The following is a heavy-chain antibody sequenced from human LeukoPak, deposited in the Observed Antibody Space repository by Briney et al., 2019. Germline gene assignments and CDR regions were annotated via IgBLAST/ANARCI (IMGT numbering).Heavy chain of an antibody. Sequence: PSETLSLTCTVSGGSISSYFWSWIRQPPGKGLEWIGYIYYSGSTYYNPSLKSRVTISVDTSKNHFSLKLSSVTAADTAVYYCARASGRFLEWLASDYWGQGTLVTVS. D-gene: IGHD3-3*01. CDR1: GGSISSYF. CDR3: ARASGRFLEWLASDY. J-gene: IGHJ4*02. V-gene: IGHV4-59*08. CDR2: IYYSGST.